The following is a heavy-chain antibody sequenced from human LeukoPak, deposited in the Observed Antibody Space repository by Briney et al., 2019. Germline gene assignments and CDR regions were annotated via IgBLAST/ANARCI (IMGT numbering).Heavy chain of an antibody. V-gene: IGHV3-7*01. CDR3: ARNRIGLAY. Sequence: GGSLRLSCAASGLTFSSYWMSWVRQAPGKGLEWVASIKEDGSEKYYVEYVRGRFIISRDNAKNSLYLQMNSLRAEDTAVYYCARNRIGLAYWGQGTLVTVSS. D-gene: IGHD2/OR15-2a*01. CDR1: GLTFSSYW. CDR2: IKEDGSEK. J-gene: IGHJ4*02.